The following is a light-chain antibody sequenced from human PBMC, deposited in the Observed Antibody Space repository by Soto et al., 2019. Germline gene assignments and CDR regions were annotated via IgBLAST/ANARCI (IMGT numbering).Light chain of an antibody. CDR1: QSVGSNY. V-gene: IGKV3-20*01. Sequence: IVLTQSTGTLYLSPGERATLSCRASQSVGSNYLAWYQQNPGQAPRLLIYSASRRATGIPDRFSGRQSGTDFTLTISVLEPEDFAVYYCQQYGNSPWTFGQGTKVDIK. CDR2: SAS. CDR3: QQYGNSPWT. J-gene: IGKJ1*01.